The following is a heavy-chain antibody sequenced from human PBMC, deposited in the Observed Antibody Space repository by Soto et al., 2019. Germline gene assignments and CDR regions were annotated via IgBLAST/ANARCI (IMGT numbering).Heavy chain of an antibody. CDR2: IYYSGST. D-gene: IGHD4-17*01. CDR1: GGSISSSSYY. Sequence: SETLSLTCTVSGGSISSSSYYWGWIRQPPGKGLEWIGSIYYSGSTYYNPSLKSRVTISVDTSKNQFSLKLSSVTAADTAVYYCASPTPPPRVGDYVDYWGQGTLVTVSS. J-gene: IGHJ4*02. CDR3: ASPTPPPRVGDYVDY. V-gene: IGHV4-39*01.